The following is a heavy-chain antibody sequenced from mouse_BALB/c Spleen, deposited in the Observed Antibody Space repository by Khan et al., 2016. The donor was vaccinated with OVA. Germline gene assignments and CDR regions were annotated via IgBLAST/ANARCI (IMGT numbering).Heavy chain of an antibody. CDR3: ARRGLFGICAY. J-gene: IGHJ3*01. CDR2: IDPSTSYT. CDR1: GYTFTAYW. D-gene: IGHD1-1*02. Sequence: QVQLKESGAEVAKPGASVKMSCKASGYTFTAYWIHWVKQRPGQGLEWIGYIDPSTSYTEYNQKFKDKATLTTDKSSSTAYMQLSSLTSEDSAVYYYARRGLFGICAYWGQGTLVTVSA. V-gene: IGHV1-7*01.